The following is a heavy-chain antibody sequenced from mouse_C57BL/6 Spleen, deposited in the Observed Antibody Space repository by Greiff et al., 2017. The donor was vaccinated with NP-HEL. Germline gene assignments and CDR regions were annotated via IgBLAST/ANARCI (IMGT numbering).Heavy chain of an antibody. Sequence: QVQLQQPGAELVKPGASVKLSCKASGYTFTSYWMHWVKQRPGQGLEWIGMIHPNSGSTNYNEKFKSKATLTVDKSSSTAYMQLSNLTSEDSAVYYCARSRGNSAMDYWGQGTSVTVSS. J-gene: IGHJ4*01. CDR3: ARSRGNSAMDY. V-gene: IGHV1-64*01. D-gene: IGHD2-1*01. CDR2: IHPNSGST. CDR1: GYTFTSYW.